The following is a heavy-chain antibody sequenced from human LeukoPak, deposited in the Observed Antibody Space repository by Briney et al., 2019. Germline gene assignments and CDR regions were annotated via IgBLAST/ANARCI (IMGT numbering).Heavy chain of an antibody. CDR2: ISSSSTI. Sequence: GGSLRLSCAASGFTFSSYSMNWVRQAPGKGLEWVSYISSSSTIYYADSVKGRFTISRDNAKNSLYLQMNSLRAEDTAVYYCARDPTSSVADYWGQGTLVTVSS. J-gene: IGHJ4*02. V-gene: IGHV3-48*04. CDR3: ARDPTSSVADY. D-gene: IGHD2-2*01. CDR1: GFTFSSYS.